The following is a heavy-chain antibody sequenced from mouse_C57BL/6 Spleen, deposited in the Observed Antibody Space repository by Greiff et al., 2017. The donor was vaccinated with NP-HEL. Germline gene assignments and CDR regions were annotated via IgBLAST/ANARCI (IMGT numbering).Heavy chain of an antibody. D-gene: IGHD1-1*01. CDR3: ARKGDYCGVGAMDY. CDR2: IDPSDSYT. V-gene: IGHV1-50*01. CDR1: GYTFTSYW. J-gene: IGHJ4*01. Sequence: QVQLQQPGAELVKPGASVKLSCKASGYTFTSYWMQWVKQRPGQGLEWIGEIDPSDSYTNYNQKFKGKATLTVDTSSSTAYMQLSSLTSEDSAVYYCARKGDYCGVGAMDYWGQGTSVTVSS.